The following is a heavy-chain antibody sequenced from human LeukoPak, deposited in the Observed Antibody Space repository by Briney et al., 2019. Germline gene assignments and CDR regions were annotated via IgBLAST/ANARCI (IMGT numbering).Heavy chain of an antibody. CDR1: GYTFTSYD. D-gene: IGHD2-15*01. Sequence: ASVKVSCKASGYTFTSYDINWVRQATGQGLEWMGWMNPNSGNTGYAQKFQGRVTITRNTSISTAYMELSSMRSEDTAVYYCARAGGYCGRISCPYYFDYWGQGSLGGGSS. V-gene: IGHV1-8*01. CDR3: ARAGGYCGRISCPYYFDY. CDR2: MNPNSGNT. J-gene: IGHJ4*02.